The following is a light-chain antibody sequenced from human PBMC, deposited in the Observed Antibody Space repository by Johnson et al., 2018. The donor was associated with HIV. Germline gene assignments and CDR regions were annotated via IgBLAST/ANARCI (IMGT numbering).Light chain of an antibody. CDR3: GTWDSSLSGFYV. V-gene: IGLV1-51*01. CDR2: DRN. Sequence: QSVLTQPPSVSAAPGQKVTISCSGNTSNIGSNSVSWYQHLPGIAPKLLVYDRNKRPSGLPDRFSGSKSGTSATLGIPGLQPGDEADYYCGTWDSSLSGFYVFGTGTKVAVL. CDR1: TSNIGSNS. J-gene: IGLJ1*01.